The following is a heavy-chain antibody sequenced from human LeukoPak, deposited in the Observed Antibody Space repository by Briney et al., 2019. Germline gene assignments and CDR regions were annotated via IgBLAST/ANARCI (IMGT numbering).Heavy chain of an antibody. V-gene: IGHV1-46*01. CDR2: INPSGGST. CDR1: GCTFTSYY. J-gene: IGHJ2*01. Sequence: GASVKVSCKASGCTFTSYYMHWVRQAPGQGLEWMGIINPSGGSTSYAQKFQGRVTMTRDTSTSTVYMELSSLKTEDTAVYYCARDGGGIDGYNGPYWYFDLWGRGTLVTVSS. CDR3: ARDGGGIDGYNGPYWYFDL. D-gene: IGHD5-24*01.